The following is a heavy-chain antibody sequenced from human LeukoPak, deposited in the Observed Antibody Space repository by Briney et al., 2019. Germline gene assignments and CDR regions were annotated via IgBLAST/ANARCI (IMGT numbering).Heavy chain of an antibody. CDR3: AKGSITVFGVVSY. D-gene: IGHD3-3*01. CDR2: IRYDGSNK. J-gene: IGHJ4*02. V-gene: IGHV3-30*02. Sequence: GGSLRLSCAASGFTFSSYSMNWVRQAPGKGLEWVAFIRYDGSNKYYADSVKGRFTISRDNSKNTLYLQMNSLRAEDTAVYYCAKGSITVFGVVSYWGQGTLVTVSS. CDR1: GFTFSSYS.